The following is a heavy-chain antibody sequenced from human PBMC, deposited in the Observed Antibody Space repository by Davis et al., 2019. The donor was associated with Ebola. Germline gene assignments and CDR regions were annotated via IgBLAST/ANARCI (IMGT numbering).Heavy chain of an antibody. CDR2: VSHGGVT. D-gene: IGHD3-3*01. J-gene: IGHJ5*01. CDR3: ARTRSGYLTLSPFES. Sequence: SETLSLTCAVYGGSFSDYFWSWIRQSPGKGLEWIGKVSHGGVTDYTPSLRSRVTMSVDTSKNQFSLKMNPVTAADTAIYYCARTRSGYLTLSPFESWDQGVLVTVSS. V-gene: IGHV4-34*01. CDR1: GGSFSDYF.